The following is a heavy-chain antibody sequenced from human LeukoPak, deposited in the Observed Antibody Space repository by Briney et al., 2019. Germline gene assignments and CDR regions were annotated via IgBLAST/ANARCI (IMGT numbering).Heavy chain of an antibody. V-gene: IGHV3-73*01. J-gene: IGHJ5*02. D-gene: IGHD1-26*01. CDR2: IDKKDKGYATAT. Sequence: GGSLRLSCASSGFTFSGSAIHWVRQSSGKGLEWVGQIDKKDKGYATATAYAASVKGRFTISRDDSINTAYLQMKSLKTEDTALYYCTRDSGTYSWFDPWGQGTLVTVSS. CDR1: GFTFSGSA. CDR3: TRDSGTYSWFDP.